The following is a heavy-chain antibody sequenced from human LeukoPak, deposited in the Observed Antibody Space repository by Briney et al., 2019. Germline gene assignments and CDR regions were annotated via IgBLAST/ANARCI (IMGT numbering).Heavy chain of an antibody. D-gene: IGHD6-19*01. CDR3: AKSNSGWYVPPSD. J-gene: IGHJ4*02. V-gene: IGHV3-30*18. CDR1: GFPFSDYG. CDR2: ISYDGSHA. Sequence: GGSLRLSCAVSGFPFSDYGMHWVRQAPGKGLEGVAVISYDGSHAYYADSVKGRFTISRDNSKNTLSLQMNSLRAEDTAVYYCAKSNSGWYVPPSDWGQGTLVTVSS.